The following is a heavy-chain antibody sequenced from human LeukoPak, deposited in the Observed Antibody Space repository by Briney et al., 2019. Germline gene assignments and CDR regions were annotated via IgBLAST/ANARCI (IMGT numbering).Heavy chain of an antibody. CDR1: GGSFSGYY. CDR3: ARDAGYSSSWYSSDAFDI. D-gene: IGHD6-13*01. Sequence: SETLSLTCAVYGGSFSGYYWSWIRQPPGKGLEWIGEINHSGSTNYNPSLKSRVTISVDTSKNQFSLNLNSVTAADTAVYYCARDAGYSSSWYSSDAFDIWGQGTMVTVSS. J-gene: IGHJ3*02. V-gene: IGHV4-34*01. CDR2: INHSGST.